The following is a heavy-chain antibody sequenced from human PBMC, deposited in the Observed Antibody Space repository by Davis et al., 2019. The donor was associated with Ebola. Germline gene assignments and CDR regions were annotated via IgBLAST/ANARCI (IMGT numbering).Heavy chain of an antibody. CDR2: ISWNSGSI. Sequence: GGSLRLSCAASGFTFSSYWMHWVRQAPGKGLEWVSGISWNSGSIGYADSVKGRFTISRDNAKNSLYLQMNSLRAEDTALYYCAKDLYSSSSGFDYWGQGTLVTVSS. J-gene: IGHJ4*02. V-gene: IGHV3-9*01. CDR3: AKDLYSSSSGFDY. CDR1: GFTFSSYW. D-gene: IGHD6-6*01.